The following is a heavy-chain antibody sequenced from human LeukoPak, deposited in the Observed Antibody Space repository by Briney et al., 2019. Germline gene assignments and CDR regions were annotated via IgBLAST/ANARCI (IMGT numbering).Heavy chain of an antibody. CDR1: GGSISSSSYY. CDR2: IYYSGST. CDR3: ARGDSGIAAAGIDY. D-gene: IGHD6-13*01. J-gene: IGHJ4*02. V-gene: IGHV4-39*07. Sequence: ASETLSLTCTVSGGSISSSSYYWGWIRQPPGKGLEWIGSIYYSGSTYYNPFLKSRVTISVDTSKNQFSLKLSSVTAADTAVYYCARGDSGIAAAGIDYWGQGTLVTVSS.